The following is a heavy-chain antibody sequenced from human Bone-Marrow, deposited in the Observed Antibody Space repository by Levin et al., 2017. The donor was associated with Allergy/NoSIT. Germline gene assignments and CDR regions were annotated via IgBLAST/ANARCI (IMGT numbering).Heavy chain of an antibody. V-gene: IGHV3-23*01. CDR1: GFTFSSYA. CDR3: AKTGGGGWHFDY. J-gene: IGHJ4*02. Sequence: GESLKISCAASGFTFSSYAMSWVRQAPGKGLEWVSALSGSAGSTYYMDSVKGRFTISRDNSRDTLYLQMTSLRAEDTAVYYCAKTGGGGWHFDYWGRGTLVTVSS. CDR2: LSGSAGST. D-gene: IGHD6-19*01.